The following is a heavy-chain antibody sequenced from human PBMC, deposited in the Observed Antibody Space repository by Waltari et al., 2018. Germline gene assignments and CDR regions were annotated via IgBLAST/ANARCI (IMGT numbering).Heavy chain of an antibody. D-gene: IGHD5-12*01. CDR2: INSDVSTT. J-gene: IGHJ5*02. Sequence: EVQLVESGGGLVQPGGSLRLSCAASGFTFSSYWMHWVRQAQGKGLGGVSRINSDVSTTGYADPVKGRFTISRDNTKNTLSLQMNSLRDEDTAVYYCAVYLRSSPFDPWGQGTLVTVSS. V-gene: IGHV3-74*01. CDR1: GFTFSSYW. CDR3: AVYLRSSPFDP.